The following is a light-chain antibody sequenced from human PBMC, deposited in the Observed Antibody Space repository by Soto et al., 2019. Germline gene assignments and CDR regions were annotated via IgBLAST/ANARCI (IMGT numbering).Light chain of an antibody. J-gene: IGKJ5*01. CDR3: QQRSTWPPIT. V-gene: IGKV3-11*01. CDR1: QSVNRY. CDR2: DAT. Sequence: EIVMTQSPATLSLSPGERATLSCRASQSVNRYLVWYQQKPGQAPRLLIYDATNRATGIPDRFSGSGSGTDFTLTISSLEPEDFAIDYCQQRSTWPPITFGQGTRLEIK.